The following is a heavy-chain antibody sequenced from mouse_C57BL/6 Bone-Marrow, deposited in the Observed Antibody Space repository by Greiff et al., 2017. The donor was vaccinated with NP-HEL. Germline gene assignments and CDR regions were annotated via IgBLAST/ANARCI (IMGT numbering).Heavy chain of an antibody. V-gene: IGHV2-9*01. CDR3: SKRSTVVGGDY. Sequence: QVHVKQSGPGLVAPSQSLSITCTVSGFSLTSYGVDWVRQPPGKGLEWLGVIWGGGSTNSNSALMSRLSISKDNSKSQGFLKMNRLHTDDTARYYCSKRSTVVGGDYWGQGTSVTVSS. D-gene: IGHD1-1*01. CDR1: GFSLTSYG. J-gene: IGHJ4*01. CDR2: IWGGGST.